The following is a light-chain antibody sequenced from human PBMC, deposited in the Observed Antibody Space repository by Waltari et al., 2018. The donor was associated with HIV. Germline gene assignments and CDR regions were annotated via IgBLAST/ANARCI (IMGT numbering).Light chain of an antibody. Sequence: EIVMTQSPATLSVSPGEEATLSCRASQGVSDQLAWYQQKPGQAPRLLIYDASTRATGIPARFSGSGSGTEFTLTISSLQSEDFAVYYCQQYNDWPPPETFGQGTKLDIK. J-gene: IGKJ2*01. CDR2: DAS. CDR3: QQYNDWPPPET. CDR1: QGVSDQ. V-gene: IGKV3-15*01.